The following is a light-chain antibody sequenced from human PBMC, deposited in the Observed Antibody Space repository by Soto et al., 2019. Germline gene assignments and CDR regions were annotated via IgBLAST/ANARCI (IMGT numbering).Light chain of an antibody. CDR2: GAS. V-gene: IGKV3-20*01. CDR1: QSVSSSY. J-gene: IGKJ2*01. Sequence: EIVLTQSPGTLPLSPGERATLSCRASQSVSSSYLAWYQQKPGQAPRLLIYGASGRATGIPDRFSGSGSGTDFTLTISTLEPEDFAVYYCQQYGSSPMYTFGQGTKLEIK. CDR3: QQYGSSPMYT.